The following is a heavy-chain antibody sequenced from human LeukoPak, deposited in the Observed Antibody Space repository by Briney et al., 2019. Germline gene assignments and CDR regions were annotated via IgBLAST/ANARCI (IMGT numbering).Heavy chain of an antibody. CDR1: GFTFSSYA. Sequence: HPGGSLRLSCAASGFTFSSYAMSWARQAPEKGLEWASGISGNGGGTYYADSVKGRFTISRDNSKNTLYLQMNSLRAEDTAVYYCAKSFGYSRSWFDYWGQGTPVTVSS. J-gene: IGHJ4*02. CDR2: ISGNGGGT. D-gene: IGHD6-13*01. V-gene: IGHV3-23*01. CDR3: AKSFGYSRSWFDY.